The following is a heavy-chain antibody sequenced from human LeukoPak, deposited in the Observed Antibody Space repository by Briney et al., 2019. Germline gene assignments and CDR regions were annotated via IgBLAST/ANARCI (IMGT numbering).Heavy chain of an antibody. CDR3: ARFGSRIGTGGSFGFDY. CDR1: GDSIYNSDYY. CDR2: IFYGGST. D-gene: IGHD1-14*01. V-gene: IGHV4-39*07. J-gene: IGHJ4*02. Sequence: SSGTLSLTCSVSGDSIYNSDYYWGWIRQPPGKGLEWIGSIFYGGSTYYNPSLESRVTVSIATSKSQFSLKLTSVTAADTAVYYCARFGSRIGTGGSFGFDYWGQGTLVLVSS.